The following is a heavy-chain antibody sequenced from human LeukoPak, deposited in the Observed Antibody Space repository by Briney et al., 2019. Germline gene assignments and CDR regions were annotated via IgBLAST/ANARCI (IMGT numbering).Heavy chain of an antibody. V-gene: IGHV4-59*08. Sequence: SETLSLTCTVSGGSISSYYWSWIRQPPGKGLEWIGYIYCSGSTNYNPSLKSRVTISVDTSKNQFSLKLSCVTAADTSVYYCATFIHDLKLGSGFDYWGEGALVTVSP. D-gene: IGHD3-10*01. CDR1: GGSISSYY. CDR3: ATFIHDLKLGSGFDY. CDR2: IYCSGST. J-gene: IGHJ4*02.